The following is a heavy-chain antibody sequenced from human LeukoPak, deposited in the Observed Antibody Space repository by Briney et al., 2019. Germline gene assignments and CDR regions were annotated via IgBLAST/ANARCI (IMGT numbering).Heavy chain of an antibody. CDR2: ISYDGSNK. D-gene: IGHD6-6*01. CDR1: GFTFSSYA. J-gene: IGHJ4*02. Sequence: GRSLRLSCAASGFTFSSYAMHWVRQAPGKGLEWVAVISYDGSNKYYADSVKGRFTISRDNSKNTLYLQMNSLRVEDTAVYYCAKAGSSAYFDYWGQGTLVTVSS. V-gene: IGHV3-30*04. CDR3: AKAGSSAYFDY.